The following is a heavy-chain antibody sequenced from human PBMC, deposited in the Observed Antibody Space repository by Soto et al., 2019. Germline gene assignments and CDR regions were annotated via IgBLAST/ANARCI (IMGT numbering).Heavy chain of an antibody. V-gene: IGHV3-23*01. Sequence: GGSLRLSCAASGFTFSSYAMSWVRQAPGKGLEWVSAISGSGGSTYYADSVKGRFTISRDNSKNTLYLQMNSLRAEDTAVYYCAKDPYYDFWSYYYYGMDVWGQGTTVTVSS. CDR2: ISGSGGST. J-gene: IGHJ6*02. CDR3: AKDPYYDFWSYYYYGMDV. CDR1: GFTFSSYA. D-gene: IGHD3-3*01.